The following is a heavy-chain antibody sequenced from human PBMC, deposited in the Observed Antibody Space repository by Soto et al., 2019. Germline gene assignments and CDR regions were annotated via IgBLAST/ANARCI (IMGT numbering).Heavy chain of an antibody. J-gene: IGHJ6*02. D-gene: IGHD3-10*01. CDR2: FYYSGST. Sequence: PSETLSLTCTVSGGSISTYYWSWIRQPPGKGLEWIGYFYYSGSTNYNPSLKSRVTISVDTSKNQLSLKLTSVTAADTAVYYCARTMVRGVTRWVYGMDVWGQGTTVTVSS. V-gene: IGHV4-59*01. CDR1: GGSISTYY. CDR3: ARTMVRGVTRWVYGMDV.